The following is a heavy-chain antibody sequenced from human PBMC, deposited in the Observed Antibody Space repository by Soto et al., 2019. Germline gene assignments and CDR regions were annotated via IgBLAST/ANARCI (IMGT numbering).Heavy chain of an antibody. V-gene: IGHV4-34*01. Sequence: SETLSLTCAVYCGSFGGYQWSWIRQPPGEGLEWIGEINQSGSTNYNPSLKSRVAISVDTSETQFSLRLNSLTAADTAVYYCARAVPWRKSFDIWGQGTAVTVSS. CDR3: ARAVPWRKSFDI. D-gene: IGHD1-1*01. CDR1: CGSFGGYQ. J-gene: IGHJ3*02. CDR2: INQSGST.